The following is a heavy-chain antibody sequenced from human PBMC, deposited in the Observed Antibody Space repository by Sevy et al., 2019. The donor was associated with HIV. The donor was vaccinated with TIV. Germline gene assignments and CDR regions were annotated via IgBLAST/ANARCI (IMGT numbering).Heavy chain of an antibody. Sequence: GGSLRLSCAASGFSYSSYGMHWVRQAPGKGLEWVAYIQYDGRIKDYADSVKGRFTISRDNSKNTLDLQMNSLRVEDTAVYYCVKEGGGEGGDHWGQGTLVTVSS. V-gene: IGHV3-30*02. CDR1: GFSYSSYG. CDR2: IQYDGRIK. D-gene: IGHD2-21*01. J-gene: IGHJ4*02. CDR3: VKEGGGEGGDH.